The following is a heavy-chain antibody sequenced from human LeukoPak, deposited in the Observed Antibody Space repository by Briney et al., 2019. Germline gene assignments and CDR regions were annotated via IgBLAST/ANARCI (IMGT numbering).Heavy chain of an antibody. D-gene: IGHD5-12*01. Sequence: GASLRLSCAASGFTFSSYAMSWVRQAPGKGLEWVSAISGSGGGTYYADSVKGRFTISRDNSKNTLYLQMNSLRAEDTAVYYCARGRYSGYDFDYWGQGTLVTVSS. V-gene: IGHV3-23*01. CDR2: ISGSGGGT. J-gene: IGHJ4*02. CDR3: ARGRYSGYDFDY. CDR1: GFTFSSYA.